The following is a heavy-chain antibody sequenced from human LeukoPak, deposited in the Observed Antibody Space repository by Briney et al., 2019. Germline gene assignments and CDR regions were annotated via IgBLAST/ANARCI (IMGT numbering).Heavy chain of an antibody. CDR1: GFTFSSYA. Sequence: GGSLRLSCAASGFTFSSYAMSWVRQAPGKGLEWFSAISGSGGSTYYADSVKGRFTISRDNSKNALYLQMNSLRAEDTAVYYCALGAPYSRRGALDYWGQGTLVTVSS. J-gene: IGHJ4*02. CDR3: ALGAPYSRRGALDY. V-gene: IGHV3-23*01. CDR2: ISGSGGST. D-gene: IGHD6-13*01.